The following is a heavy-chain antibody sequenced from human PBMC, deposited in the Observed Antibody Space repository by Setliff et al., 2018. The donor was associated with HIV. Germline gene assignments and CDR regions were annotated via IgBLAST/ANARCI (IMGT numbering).Heavy chain of an antibody. V-gene: IGHV4-39*02. J-gene: IGHJ6*03. D-gene: IGHD6-6*01. CDR2: VHYSGNT. CDR3: ARVRGYSSSSRDFYYHNMEV. Sequence: SETLSLTCTLFGGSISTVTYYWAWIRQPPGKGLEWIGNVHYSGNTCYTSSLQSRVIISADTSKSQFYLRLSSVTAADTGVYYCARVRGYSSSSRDFYYHNMEVWGKGTTVTVSS. CDR1: GGSISTVTYY.